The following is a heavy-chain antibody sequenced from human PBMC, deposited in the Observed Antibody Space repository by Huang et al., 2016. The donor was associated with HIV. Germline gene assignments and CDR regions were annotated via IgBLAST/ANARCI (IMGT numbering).Heavy chain of an antibody. CDR2: VKHKGST. V-gene: IGHV4-34*01. J-gene: IGHJ5*02. CDR1: GGSFSGYY. CDR3: AREVMITFGGPFDP. D-gene: IGHD3-16*01. Sequence: QVHLEQWGAGLLKPSETLSLTCAVYGGSFSGYYWNWIRQSPGTGLEWIGQVKHKGSTDYNASLKSRATILVDTSKNQFSLKLSSVTAADTAVYYCAREVMITFGGPFDPWGQGTLVTVSS.